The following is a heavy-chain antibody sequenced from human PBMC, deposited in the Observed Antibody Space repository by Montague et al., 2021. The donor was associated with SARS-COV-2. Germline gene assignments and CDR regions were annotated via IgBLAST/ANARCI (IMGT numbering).Heavy chain of an antibody. Sequence: SLRLSCAASGSTFYDYGMSWVRQAPGKGLEWVSGITRNGDSSGYADSLQGRFTISGDNTKNSLYLQMNNLRVEDTAFYYCVRGFNYGPFDCWGQGTLVTVSS. V-gene: IGHV3-20*04. D-gene: IGHD3-16*01. J-gene: IGHJ4*02. CDR2: ITRNGDSS. CDR1: GSTFYDYG. CDR3: VRGFNYGPFDC.